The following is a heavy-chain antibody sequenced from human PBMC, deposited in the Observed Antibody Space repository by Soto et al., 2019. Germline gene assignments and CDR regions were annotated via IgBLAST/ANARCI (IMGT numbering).Heavy chain of an antibody. Sequence: SETLSLTCTVSGGSISSYYWSWIRQPPGKGLEWIGYIYYSGSTNYNPSLKSRVTISVDTSKNQFSLKLSSVTAADTAVYYCARVKVYYDILTGPYYYYGMDVWGQGTTVTVSS. V-gene: IGHV4-59*12. J-gene: IGHJ6*02. CDR2: IYYSGST. CDR1: GGSISSYY. CDR3: ARVKVYYDILTGPYYYYGMDV. D-gene: IGHD3-9*01.